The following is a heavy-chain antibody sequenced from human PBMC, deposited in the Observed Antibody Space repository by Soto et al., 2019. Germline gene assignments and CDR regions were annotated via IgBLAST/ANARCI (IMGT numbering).Heavy chain of an antibody. V-gene: IGHV4-59*01. CDR2: IYYSGST. J-gene: IGHJ3*02. CDR1: GCAISSYY. Sequence: PSETLSLTCSVSGCAISSYYWRWIRQPPGKGLEWIGYIYYSGSTNCNPSLKSRVTISVDTSKNQFSLKLSSVTAADTAVYYCARVLTGYSSGWPRSNDAFDIWGQGTMVT. CDR3: ARVLTGYSSGWPRSNDAFDI. D-gene: IGHD6-19*01.